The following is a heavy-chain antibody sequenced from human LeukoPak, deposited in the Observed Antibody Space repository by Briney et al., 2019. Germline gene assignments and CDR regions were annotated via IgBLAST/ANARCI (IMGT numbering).Heavy chain of an antibody. CDR3: ARAFSPDGDYVMGAFDV. CDR1: GFSFSKYG. V-gene: IGHV3-7*03. D-gene: IGHD4-17*01. Sequence: GGSLRLSCAASGFSFSKYGMSWVRQAPGKGLEWVANIKQDGSEKYYVDSVKGRFTISRDNAKNSLFLQMNSLRAEDTAVYYCARAFSPDGDYVMGAFDVWGQGTKVTVSS. J-gene: IGHJ3*01. CDR2: IKQDGSEK.